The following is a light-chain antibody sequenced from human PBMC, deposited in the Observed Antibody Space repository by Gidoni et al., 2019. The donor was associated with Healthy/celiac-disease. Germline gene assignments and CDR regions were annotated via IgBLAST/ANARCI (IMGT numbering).Light chain of an antibody. V-gene: IGKV3-11*01. CDR3: QQRSNWPRT. CDR2: DAS. Sequence: DIVLTQSPATLSLSPGERATLSCRASQSVSSYLAWYQQKPGQAPRLLIYDASNRATGIPARFRGSGSGTDFTLTISSREPEDLAVYYCQQRSNWPRTFGQGTKVEIK. J-gene: IGKJ1*01. CDR1: QSVSSY.